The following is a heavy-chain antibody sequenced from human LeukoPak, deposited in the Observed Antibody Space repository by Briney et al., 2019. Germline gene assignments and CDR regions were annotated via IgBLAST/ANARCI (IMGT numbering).Heavy chain of an antibody. J-gene: IGHJ4*02. Sequence: GASVKVSCKASGYTFTGYYMHWVRQAPGQGLEWMGWINPNSGGTNYAQKFQGRVTMTRDTSISTAYMELSRLRSDDTAVYYCARDGPYYDILTADQIYFDYWGQGTLVTVSS. CDR3: ARDGPYYDILTADQIYFDY. CDR1: GYTFTGYY. D-gene: IGHD3-9*01. CDR2: INPNSGGT. V-gene: IGHV1-2*02.